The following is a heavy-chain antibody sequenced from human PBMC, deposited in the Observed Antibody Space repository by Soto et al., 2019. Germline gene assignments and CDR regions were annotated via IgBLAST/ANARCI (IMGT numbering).Heavy chain of an antibody. CDR1: GYTFTTYD. CDR2: MDPNSGST. CDR3: ARDGDYYGMDV. D-gene: IGHD3-3*01. Sequence: ASVKVSCKASGYTFTTYDINWVRQAPGQGLEWLGWMDPNSGSTGYAQNFQGRITMTRNISRNTAHMELNSLQTADTAIYYCARDGDYYGMDVWGQGTTVTVSS. J-gene: IGHJ6*02. V-gene: IGHV1-8*01.